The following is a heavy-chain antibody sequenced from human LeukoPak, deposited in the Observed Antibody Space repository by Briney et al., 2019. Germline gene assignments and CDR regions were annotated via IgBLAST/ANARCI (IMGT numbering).Heavy chain of an antibody. J-gene: IGHJ6*04. CDR1: GGSFSGYY. D-gene: IGHD2-21*02. CDR3: ARGFAYCGGDCYSPWGLDV. V-gene: IGHV4-34*01. CDR2: INHSENT. Sequence: PSETLSLTCAVYGGSFSGYYWSWIRQPPGKGLEWIGEINHSENTNYNPSLKSRAAISVDTSKNQFSLKLRSVTAADTSVYYCARGFAYCGGDCYSPWGLDVWGKGTTVTVSS.